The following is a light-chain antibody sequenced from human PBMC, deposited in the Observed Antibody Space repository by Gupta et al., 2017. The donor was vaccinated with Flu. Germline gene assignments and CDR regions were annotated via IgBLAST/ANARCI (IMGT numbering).Light chain of an antibody. CDR2: AAS. J-gene: IGKJ1*01. CDR1: RGSSAW. CDR3: QRTGKLPWT. V-gene: IGKV1-12*01. Sequence: PSSVSASGGDTVPITCRGRRGSSAWLAWYQQKPGKAPKLLMSAASSWESGVPTRFSGSGSGTDFTLTISRLEPEDFATYYCQRTGKLPWTFGQGTKVEIK.